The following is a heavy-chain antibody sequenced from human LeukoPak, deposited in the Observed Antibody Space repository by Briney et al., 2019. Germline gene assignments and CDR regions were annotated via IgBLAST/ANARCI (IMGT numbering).Heavy chain of an antibody. CDR2: IYYSGST. V-gene: IGHV4-39*07. J-gene: IGHJ6*03. Sequence: PSETLSLTCTVSGGSISSSSYYWGWIRQPPGKGLEWIGSIYYSGSTYYNPSLKSRFTISVDRSKNQFSLKLSSVTAADTAVYYCARGYCSGGSCYSSYYYSYMDVWGKGTTVTVSS. D-gene: IGHD2-15*01. CDR3: ARGYCSGGSCYSSYYYSYMDV. CDR1: GGSISSSSYY.